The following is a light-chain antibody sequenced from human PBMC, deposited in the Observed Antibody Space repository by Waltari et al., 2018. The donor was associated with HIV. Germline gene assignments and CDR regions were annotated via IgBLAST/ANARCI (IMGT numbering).Light chain of an antibody. CDR2: SNN. Sequence: QSVLPPPPSASGTPGPRVTISCSGSRSNIGSITVYWYQQLPGTAPKLFIYSNNQRPSGVPDRFSGSKSGTSASLAISGLQSEDEADYYCAAWDDSLNGWVFGGGTKLTVV. V-gene: IGLV1-44*01. CDR3: AAWDDSLNGWV. J-gene: IGLJ3*02. CDR1: RSNIGSIT.